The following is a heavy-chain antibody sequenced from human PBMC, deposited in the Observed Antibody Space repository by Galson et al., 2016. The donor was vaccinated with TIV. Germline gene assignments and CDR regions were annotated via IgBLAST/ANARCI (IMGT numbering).Heavy chain of an antibody. CDR3: GPLGQVYSRAFTY. CDR2: ISSTGSTI. V-gene: IGHV3-48*01. D-gene: IGHD3-16*01. J-gene: IGHJ4*02. CDR1: GFTFRSYG. Sequence: SLRLSCAASGFTFRSYGLHWVRQAPGKGLEWVSYISSTGSTIYYADSVKGRFNIARDNSKNSLYLRMNGLRAEDTAVYYCGPLGQVYSRAFTYWGQGTLVTVSS.